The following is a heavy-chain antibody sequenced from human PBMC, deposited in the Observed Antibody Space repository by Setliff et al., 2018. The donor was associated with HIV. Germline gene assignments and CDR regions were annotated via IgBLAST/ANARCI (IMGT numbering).Heavy chain of an antibody. Sequence: SETLSLTCTVSGGSISSHYWSWIRQPPGKGLEWIGYIYYSGSTNYNPSLKSRVTISVDTSKNQFSLKLSSVTAADSAIYFCVTGPGGPVGRDPPNGYWGQGTLVTVSS. V-gene: IGHV4-59*11. CDR3: VTGPGGPVGRDPPNGY. CDR2: IYYSGST. J-gene: IGHJ4*02. D-gene: IGHD2-2*03. CDR1: GGSISSHY.